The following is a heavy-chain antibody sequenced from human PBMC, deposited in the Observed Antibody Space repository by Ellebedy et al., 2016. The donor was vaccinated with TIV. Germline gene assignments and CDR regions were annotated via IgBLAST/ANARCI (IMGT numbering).Heavy chain of an antibody. CDR1: GGSISSSNW. CDR3: AKDRYVGRLVVAYPWYFDL. D-gene: IGHD3-22*01. CDR2: IYHSGST. J-gene: IGHJ2*01. Sequence: GSLRLXCAVSGGSISSSNWWSWVRQPPGKGLEWIGEIYHSGSTNYNPSLKSRVTISVDKSKNQFSLKLSSVTAADTAVYYCAKDRYVGRLVVAYPWYFDLWGRGTLVTVSS. V-gene: IGHV4-4*02.